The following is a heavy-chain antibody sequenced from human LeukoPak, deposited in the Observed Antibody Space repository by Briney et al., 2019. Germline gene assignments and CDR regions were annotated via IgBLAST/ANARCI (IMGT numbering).Heavy chain of an antibody. CDR2: IHYSGNT. CDR3: ARPRAAAAGTGFDY. D-gene: IGHD6-13*01. CDR1: GGSISSSDYY. V-gene: IGHV4-39*02. J-gene: IGHJ4*02. Sequence: SETLSLTCTASGGSISSSDYYWGWIRQPPGKGLEWIGCIHYSGNTYYNPSLKSRVTISVDTSRNHFSLRLSSVTAADTAVYYCARPRAAAAGTGFDYWGQGTLVTASS.